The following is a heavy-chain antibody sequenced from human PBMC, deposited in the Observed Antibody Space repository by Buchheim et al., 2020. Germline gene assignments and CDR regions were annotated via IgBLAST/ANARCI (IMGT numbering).Heavy chain of an antibody. D-gene: IGHD2-15*01. V-gene: IGHV5-51*01. CDR3: AGYCSGGRCYPRGFDP. CDR2: IYPGDSDT. J-gene: IGHJ5*02. CDR1: GYNFASCW. Sequence: EVQLVQSGAEVKKPGKSLKISCKASGYNFASCWIAWVRQMPGKGLEWMGIIYPGDSDTRYSPSFQGQVTISADRSISTAYLQWSSLKASDTAMYYCAGYCSGGRCYPRGFDPWGQGTL.